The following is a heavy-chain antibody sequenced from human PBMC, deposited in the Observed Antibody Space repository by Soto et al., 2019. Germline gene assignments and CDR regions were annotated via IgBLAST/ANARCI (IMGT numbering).Heavy chain of an antibody. V-gene: IGHV3-30-3*01. CDR1: GFTFSSYA. Sequence: PVGSLSLSCAASGFTFSSYAMHWVRQAPGKGLEWVAVISYDGSNKYYADSVKGRFTISRDNSKNTLYLQMNSLRAEDTAVYYCARDSSGSLDYWGQGTLVTVSS. J-gene: IGHJ4*02. CDR2: ISYDGSNK. CDR3: ARDSSGSLDY. D-gene: IGHD6-6*01.